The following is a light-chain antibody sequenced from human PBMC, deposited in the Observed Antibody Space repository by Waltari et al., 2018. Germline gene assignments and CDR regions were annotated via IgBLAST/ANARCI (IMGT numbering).Light chain of an antibody. CDR1: GGSIASHY. V-gene: IGLV6-57*03. J-gene: IGLJ2*01. Sequence: NFMLTQPHSVSDSPGKTITIPCTRSGGSIASHYVPGYQQRPGSAPTTVIYEDNQRPSGVPDRFSGSIDSSSNSASLTISGLKTEDEADYYCQSYDSSTVVFGGGTKLTVL. CDR3: QSYDSSTVV. CDR2: EDN.